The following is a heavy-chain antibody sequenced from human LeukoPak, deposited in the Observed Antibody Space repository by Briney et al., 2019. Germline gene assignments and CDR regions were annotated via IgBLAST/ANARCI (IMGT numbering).Heavy chain of an antibody. CDR2: ISLSSSTI. V-gene: IGHV3-48*02. CDR3: ASMLTGSFDS. D-gene: IGHD7-27*01. Sequence: GGSLRLSCAASGYTFSSYSMKWVRQATGKGLEWVSYISLSSSTIYYADSVKGRFTISRDNAKNSLYLQMNSLRDEDTAVYYCASMLTGSFDSWGQGTLVSVSS. J-gene: IGHJ4*02. CDR1: GYTFSSYS.